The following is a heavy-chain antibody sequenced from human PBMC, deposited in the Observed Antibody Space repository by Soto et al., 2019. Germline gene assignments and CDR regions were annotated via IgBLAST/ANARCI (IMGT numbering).Heavy chain of an antibody. J-gene: IGHJ5*02. CDR2: ISYSGDT. CDR3: VKGGSHWFDP. Sequence: SETLSLTCAVSGVSVTRDTSYWSWIRQPPGKGLEWIGDISYSGDTNYNSSLKTRVTISADTSKNHFSLTLTSMTAADTALYSCVKGGSHWFDPWGQGALVTVSS. V-gene: IGHV4-61*03. D-gene: IGHD3-10*01. CDR1: GVSVTRDTSY.